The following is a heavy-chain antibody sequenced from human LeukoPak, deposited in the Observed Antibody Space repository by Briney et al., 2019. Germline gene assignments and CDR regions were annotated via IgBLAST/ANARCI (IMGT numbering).Heavy chain of an antibody. Sequence: GSLRLSCAASGFTFSNAWMSWVRQAPGKGLEWVGRIKSKTDGGTTDYAAPVKGRFTISRDNAKNSLYLQMNSLRAEDTAVYYCARDYQLLLWTPHYYFDYWGQGTLVTVSS. CDR1: GFTFSNAW. J-gene: IGHJ4*02. CDR2: IKSKTDGGTT. CDR3: ARDYQLLLWTPHYYFDY. D-gene: IGHD2-2*01. V-gene: IGHV3-15*01.